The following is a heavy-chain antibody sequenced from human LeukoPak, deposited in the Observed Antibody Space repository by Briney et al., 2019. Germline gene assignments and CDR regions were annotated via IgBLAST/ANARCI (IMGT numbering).Heavy chain of an antibody. D-gene: IGHD2-8*01. J-gene: IGHJ5*02. Sequence: GGSLRLSCAVSRFTFSDAWMAWVRQAPGKGLEHVGRIRSQSDGGTADYAAPVKDRFTISRDDSNNMVYLYMNNLKIEDTAMYYCTTGYGTIDLWGQGTLVAVSS. CDR1: RFTFSDAW. CDR3: TTGYGTIDL. CDR2: IRSQSDGGTA. V-gene: IGHV3-15*01.